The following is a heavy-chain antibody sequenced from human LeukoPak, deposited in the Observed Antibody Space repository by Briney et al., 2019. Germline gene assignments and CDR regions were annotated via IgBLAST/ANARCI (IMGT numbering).Heavy chain of an antibody. J-gene: IGHJ6*02. V-gene: IGHV3-23*01. Sequence: GGSLRLSCAASEFTFSSYAMQWVRQAPGKGLEWGSGFSASGGNTWYADSVKGRFTISRDNSKNTLYLQMNSLRAEHTAVYYCAKYVSARGPPYALAVWGQGTTVTVSS. CDR3: AKYVSARGPPYALAV. CDR2: FSASGGNT. CDR1: EFTFSSYA. D-gene: IGHD2/OR15-2a*01.